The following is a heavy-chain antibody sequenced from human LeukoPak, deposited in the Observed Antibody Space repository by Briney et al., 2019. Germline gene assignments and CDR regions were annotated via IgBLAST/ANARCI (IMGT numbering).Heavy chain of an antibody. J-gene: IGHJ4*02. Sequence: GGSLRLSCAASGFTFSSYAMSWVRQAPGKGLEWVSAISGSGGSTYYADSVKGRFTISRDNSKNTLYLQMNSLRAEDTAVYYCAKDLAPGYSSSPVDYWGQGTLVTVSS. D-gene: IGHD6-13*01. CDR2: ISGSGGST. V-gene: IGHV3-23*01. CDR3: AKDLAPGYSSSPVDY. CDR1: GFTFSSYA.